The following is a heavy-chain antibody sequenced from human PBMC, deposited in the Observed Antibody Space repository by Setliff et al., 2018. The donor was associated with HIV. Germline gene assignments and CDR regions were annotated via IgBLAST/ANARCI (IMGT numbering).Heavy chain of an antibody. Sequence: SETLSLTCAVSGYSISSGYYWGWIRQPPGKGLEWIGSIYYSGSTYYNPSLKSRVTISVDTSKNQFSLKVSSVTAADTAVYYCARDSRDIVVVIAPEPEPYYYYGMDVWGEGTTVTVSS. V-gene: IGHV4-38-2*02. J-gene: IGHJ6*04. CDR3: ARDSRDIVVVIAPEPEPYYYYGMDV. CDR2: IYYSGST. CDR1: GYSISSGYY. D-gene: IGHD2-15*01.